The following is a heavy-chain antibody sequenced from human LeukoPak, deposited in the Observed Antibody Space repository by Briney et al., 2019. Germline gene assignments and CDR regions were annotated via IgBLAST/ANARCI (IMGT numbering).Heavy chain of an antibody. CDR2: IYYSGST. Sequence: SETLSLTCSVSGGSISSSSYYWGWIRQPPGKGLEWIGYIYYSGSTNYNPSLKSRVTMSVDTSKNQFSLKLSSVTAADTAVYYCARVGRDKFSSSSRYYYYYYMDVWGKGTTVTVSS. J-gene: IGHJ6*03. CDR1: GGSISSSSYY. V-gene: IGHV4-61*05. CDR3: ARVGRDKFSSSSRYYYYYYMDV. D-gene: IGHD6-6*01.